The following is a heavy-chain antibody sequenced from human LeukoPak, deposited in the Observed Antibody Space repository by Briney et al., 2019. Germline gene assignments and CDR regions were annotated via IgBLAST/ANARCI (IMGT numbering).Heavy chain of an antibody. Sequence: SETLSLTCTVSGGSISSYYWSWIRQPAGKGLEWIGRIYTSGSTNYNPSLKSRVTMSVGTSKNQFSLKLSSVTAADTAVYYCARDHVPSPRANWGSKGAFDIWGQGTMVTVSS. CDR3: ARDHVPSPRANWGSKGAFDI. V-gene: IGHV4-4*07. D-gene: IGHD7-27*01. J-gene: IGHJ3*02. CDR2: IYTSGST. CDR1: GGSISSYY.